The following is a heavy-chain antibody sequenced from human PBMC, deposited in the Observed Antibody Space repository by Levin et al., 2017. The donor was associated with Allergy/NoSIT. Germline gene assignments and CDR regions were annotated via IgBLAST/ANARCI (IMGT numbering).Heavy chain of an antibody. J-gene: IGHJ5*02. D-gene: IGHD3-3*01. CDR2: VYYSGST. CDR1: GGSISDRYYN. Sequence: SQTLSLTCTVSGGSISDRYYNWGWIRQPPGRGLEWIASVYYSGSTYYNPSLKSRVSISIDTPRNQFSLKLNSVTAADTAVYFCARLRITTSGPFDPWGQGILVTVS. V-gene: IGHV4-39*01. CDR3: ARLRITTSGPFDP.